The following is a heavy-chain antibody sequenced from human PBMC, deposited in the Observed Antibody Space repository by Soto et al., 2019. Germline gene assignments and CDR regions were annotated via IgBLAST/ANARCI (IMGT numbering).Heavy chain of an antibody. V-gene: IGHV1-18*01. Sequence: ASVKVSCKASGYTFTSYGISWVRQAPGQGLEWMGWISAYNGNTNYAQKLQGRVTMTTDTSTSTAYMELRSLRSDDTAVYYCARGVPGIAVAGTLDDAFDIWGQGTMVTVSS. D-gene: IGHD6-19*01. J-gene: IGHJ3*02. CDR3: ARGVPGIAVAGTLDDAFDI. CDR2: ISAYNGNT. CDR1: GYTFTSYG.